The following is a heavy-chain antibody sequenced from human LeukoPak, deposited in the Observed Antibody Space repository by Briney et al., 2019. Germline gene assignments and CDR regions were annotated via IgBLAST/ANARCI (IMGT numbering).Heavy chain of an antibody. V-gene: IGHV3-33*06. J-gene: IGHJ4*02. CDR3: AKGNSMIRATCFDS. Sequence: GGSLRLSCAASGFTFSSYGMHWVRQAPGKGLEWVAAIWYDGSNKYYGDSVKGRFTISRDNSKKMLYLQMNSLRVEDTALYYCAKGNSMIRATCFDSWGRGTLVTVSS. D-gene: IGHD3-10*01. CDR2: IWYDGSNK. CDR1: GFTFSSYG.